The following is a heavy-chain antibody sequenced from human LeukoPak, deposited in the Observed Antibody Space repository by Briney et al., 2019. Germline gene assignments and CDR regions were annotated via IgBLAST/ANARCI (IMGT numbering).Heavy chain of an antibody. J-gene: IGHJ4*02. CDR1: GFTFDDYA. V-gene: IGHV3-9*01. Sequence: GGSLRLSCAASGFTFDDYAMHWVWQAPGKGLEWVSGISWNSGSIGYADSVKGRFTISRDNAKNSLYLQMNSLRAEDTALYYCAKFTMVRGVIVWGRGTLVTVSS. CDR2: ISWNSGSI. D-gene: IGHD3-10*01. CDR3: AKFTMVRGVIV.